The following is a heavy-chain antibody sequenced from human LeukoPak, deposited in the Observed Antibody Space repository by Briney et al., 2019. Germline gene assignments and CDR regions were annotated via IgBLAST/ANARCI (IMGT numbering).Heavy chain of an antibody. Sequence: PGGSLRLSCAASGFTFSSYAMHWVRQAPGKGLEWVAVISYDGSNKYYADSAKGRFTISRDNSKNTLYLQMNSLRAEDTAVYYCARGPRDYWGQGTLVTVSS. J-gene: IGHJ4*02. CDR2: ISYDGSNK. V-gene: IGHV3-30-3*01. CDR3: ARGPRDY. CDR1: GFTFSSYA.